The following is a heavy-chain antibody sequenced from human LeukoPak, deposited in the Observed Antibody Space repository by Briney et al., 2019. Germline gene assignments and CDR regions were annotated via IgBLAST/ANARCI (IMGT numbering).Heavy chain of an antibody. CDR3: ARDRGYSYEIYFDY. J-gene: IGHJ4*02. Sequence: GGSLRLSCAASGFTFSSYEMNWVRQAPGKGLEWVSYISSSGSTIYYADSVKGRFTISRDNAKNSPYLQMNSLRAEDTAVYYCARDRGYSYEIYFDYWGQGTLVTVSS. D-gene: IGHD5-18*01. CDR1: GFTFSSYE. V-gene: IGHV3-48*03. CDR2: ISSSGSTI.